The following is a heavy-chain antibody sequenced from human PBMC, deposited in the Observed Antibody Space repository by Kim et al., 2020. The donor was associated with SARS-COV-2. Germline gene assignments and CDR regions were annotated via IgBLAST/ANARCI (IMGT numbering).Heavy chain of an antibody. Sequence: RYSTSQKSRLTITKDTSKNQVVLTMTNMDPVDTATYYCAHKRGSLGYFDYWGQGTLVTVSS. CDR3: AHKRGSLGYFDY. V-gene: IGHV2-5*01. D-gene: IGHD3-16*01. J-gene: IGHJ4*02.